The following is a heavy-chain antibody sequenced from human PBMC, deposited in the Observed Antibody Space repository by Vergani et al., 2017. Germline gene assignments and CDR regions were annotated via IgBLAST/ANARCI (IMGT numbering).Heavy chain of an antibody. CDR2: IKQDGSEK. CDR3: ARLTARGYSSSTPLRAFNWFDP. J-gene: IGHJ5*02. Sequence: EVQLVESGGGLVQPGGPLRLSCAASGFTFSRYWMSWVRQAPGKGLEWVANIKQDGSEKYYVDSVKGRFTISRDNAKNSLYLQMNSLRAEDTAVYYCARLTARGYSSSTPLRAFNWFDPWGQGTLVTVSS. V-gene: IGHV3-7*01. CDR1: GFTFSRYW. D-gene: IGHD6-6*01.